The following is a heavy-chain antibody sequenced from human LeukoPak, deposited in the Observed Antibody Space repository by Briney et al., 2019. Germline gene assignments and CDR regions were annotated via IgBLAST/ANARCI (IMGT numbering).Heavy chain of an antibody. Sequence: ASVKVSCKASGYTFTGYYMHWVRQAPGQGLEWMGWINPNSGDTKIAQKFQGRVTMTRDTSISTAYMELSSLRSDDTAVYYCARGLNYYDSSGFHYRDWGQGTLVTVSS. CDR2: INPNSGDT. J-gene: IGHJ4*02. CDR1: GYTFTGYY. V-gene: IGHV1-2*02. D-gene: IGHD3-22*01. CDR3: ARGLNYYDSSGFHYRD.